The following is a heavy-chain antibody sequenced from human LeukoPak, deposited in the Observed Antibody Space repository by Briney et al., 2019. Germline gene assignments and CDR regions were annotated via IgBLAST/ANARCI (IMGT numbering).Heavy chain of an antibody. V-gene: IGHV3-23*01. CDR3: AKATSGTTLFDY. Sequence: GGSLRLSCAASGFIFSSYGMTWVRQAPGKGLEWVSAISGSGSGGSTYYADSVKGRFTISRDNSKNTLYLQMNSLRVEDTAVYYCAKATSGTTLFDYWGQGTLVTVSS. CDR1: GFIFSSYG. J-gene: IGHJ4*02. D-gene: IGHD4-17*01. CDR2: ISGSGSGGST.